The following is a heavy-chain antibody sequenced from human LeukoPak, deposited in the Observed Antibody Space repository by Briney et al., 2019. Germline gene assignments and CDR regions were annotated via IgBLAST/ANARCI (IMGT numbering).Heavy chain of an antibody. CDR3: ARDPVAGTELDY. D-gene: IGHD6-19*01. V-gene: IGHV3-21*01. CDR1: GFTFSSYS. Sequence: GGSLRLSCAASGFTFSSYSMNWVRQAPGKGLEWVSSISSSSSYIYYADSVKGRFTISRDNAKNSLYLQMNSLRAEDTAVYYCARDPVAGTELDYWGQGTLVTVSS. CDR2: ISSSSSYI. J-gene: IGHJ4*02.